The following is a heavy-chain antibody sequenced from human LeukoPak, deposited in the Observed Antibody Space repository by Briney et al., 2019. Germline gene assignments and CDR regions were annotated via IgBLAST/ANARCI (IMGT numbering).Heavy chain of an antibody. CDR2: IYYSGST. CDR1: GGSISSYY. Sequence: SETPSLTCTVSGGSISSYYWSWIRQPPGKGLAWIGCIYYSGSTNYNPSLKSRVTISVDTSKNQFSLKLSSVTAADTAVYYCARVRGYSYGWSFDYWGQGTLVTVSS. V-gene: IGHV4-59*08. J-gene: IGHJ4*02. D-gene: IGHD5-18*01. CDR3: ARVRGYSYGWSFDY.